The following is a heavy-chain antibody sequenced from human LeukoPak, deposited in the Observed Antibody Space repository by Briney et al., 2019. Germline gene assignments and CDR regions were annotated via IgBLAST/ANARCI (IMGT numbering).Heavy chain of an antibody. V-gene: IGHV1-69*01. CDR1: GGTFSSYA. J-gene: IGHJ6*03. CDR3: ARGYGNYYYYYYMDV. CDR2: IIPIFGTA. D-gene: IGHD1-14*01. Sequence: SVKVSCKASGGTFSSYAISWVRQAPGQGLGWMGGIIPIFGTANYAQKFQGRVTITADESTSTTYMELSSLRSEDTAVYYCARGYGNYYYYYYMDVWGKGTTVTVSS.